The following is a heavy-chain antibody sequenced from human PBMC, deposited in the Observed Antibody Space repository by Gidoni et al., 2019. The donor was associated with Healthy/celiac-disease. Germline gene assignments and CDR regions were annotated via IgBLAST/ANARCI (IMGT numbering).Heavy chain of an antibody. Sequence: EVQLLESGGGLVQPGGSLRLSCAASGFTFSSYAMRWVRQAPGKGLEWVSAISGSGGSTYYADSVKGRFTISRDNSKNTLYLQMNSLRAEDTAVYYCAKDDRIAAAGLYPGWDYYYGMDVWGQGTTVTVSS. V-gene: IGHV3-23*01. CDR3: AKDDRIAAAGLYPGWDYYYGMDV. CDR1: GFTFSSYA. CDR2: ISGSGGST. J-gene: IGHJ6*02. D-gene: IGHD6-13*01.